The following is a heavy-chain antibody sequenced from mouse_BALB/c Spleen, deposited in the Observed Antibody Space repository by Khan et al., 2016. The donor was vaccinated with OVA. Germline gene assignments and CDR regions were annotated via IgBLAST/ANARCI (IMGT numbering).Heavy chain of an antibody. V-gene: IGHV1S135*01. CDR1: GYSFTDYN. CDR2: IDPYNGGT. Sequence: EVQLQESGPELVKPGASVKVSCKASGYSFTDYNIFWVKQSHGKSLEWIGYIDPYNGGTSYNQKFEGKATLTVDKSSSTAFMHLSSLTSEDSAVFSCGRTDYYGSSYYFDYWGQGTTLTVSS. J-gene: IGHJ2*01. D-gene: IGHD1-1*01. CDR3: GRTDYYGSSYYFDY.